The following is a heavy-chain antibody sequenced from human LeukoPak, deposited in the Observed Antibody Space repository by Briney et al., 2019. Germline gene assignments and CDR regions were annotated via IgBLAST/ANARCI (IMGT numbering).Heavy chain of an antibody. D-gene: IGHD6-13*01. V-gene: IGHV1-8*01. Sequence: ASVKVSCKASGYTFTSYDINWVRQATGQGLEWMGWMNPNSGNKGYAQKFQGRVTMTRNTSISTAYMELSSLRSEDTAVYYCATDAKIGYSSSWATHYYYYYGMDVWGQGTTVTVSS. CDR1: GYTFTSYD. CDR2: MNPNSGNK. J-gene: IGHJ6*02. CDR3: ATDAKIGYSSSWATHYYYYYGMDV.